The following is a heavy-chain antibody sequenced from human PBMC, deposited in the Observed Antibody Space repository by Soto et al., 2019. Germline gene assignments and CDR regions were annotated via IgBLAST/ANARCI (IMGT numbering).Heavy chain of an antibody. V-gene: IGHV4-31*03. Sequence: SETLSLTCTVSGGSISSGGYYWSWIRLHPGKGLEWIGYIYYSGSTYYNPSLKSRVTISVDTSKNQFSLRLSSVTAADTAVYYCARTTTVTRPYSFDYWGQGTLVTVSS. J-gene: IGHJ4*02. D-gene: IGHD4-17*01. CDR2: IYYSGST. CDR1: GGSISSGGYY. CDR3: ARTTTVTRPYSFDY.